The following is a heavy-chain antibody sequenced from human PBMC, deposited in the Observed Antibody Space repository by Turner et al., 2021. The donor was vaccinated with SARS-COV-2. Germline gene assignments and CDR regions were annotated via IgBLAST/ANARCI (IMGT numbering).Heavy chain of an antibody. CDR2: INGDGTST. CDR1: GFTFSSYA. Sequence: EVQLVESGGGLVQPGGSLRLSGAASGFTFSSYAMHWVRQAPGKGLVWVARINGDGTSTSYADSEKGRFTISRDKAKNTLYVQMSSLRAEDTAVYYCARSSAGAIDYWGQGTLVTVTS. CDR3: ARSSAGAIDY. D-gene: IGHD1-26*01. J-gene: IGHJ4*02. V-gene: IGHV3-74*01.